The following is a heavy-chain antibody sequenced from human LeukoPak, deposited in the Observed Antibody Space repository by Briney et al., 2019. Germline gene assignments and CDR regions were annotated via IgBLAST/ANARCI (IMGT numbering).Heavy chain of an antibody. Sequence: GGSLRLSCAASGFTFSSYGMHWVRQAPGKGLEWVAFIRYDGSNKYYADSVKGRFTISRDNSKNTLYLQMNSLRAEDTAVYYCASAVAGISWFDPWGQGTLVTVSS. V-gene: IGHV3-30*02. J-gene: IGHJ5*02. CDR3: ASAVAGISWFDP. D-gene: IGHD6-19*01. CDR1: GFTFSSYG. CDR2: IRYDGSNK.